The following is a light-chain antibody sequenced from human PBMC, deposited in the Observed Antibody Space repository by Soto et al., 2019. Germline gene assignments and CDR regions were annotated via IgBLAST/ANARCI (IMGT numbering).Light chain of an antibody. CDR1: RSNIGTGFD. CDR3: QSYDSGLSAWV. Sequence: QPVLTQPPSVSGAPGQRVTISCTGSRSNIGTGFDVNWYQQRPGKAPKVIIYGNINRPSGVPDRFSGSKSGSSASLAITGLQAEDEADYYCQSYDSGLSAWVFGGGTKLTVL. J-gene: IGLJ3*02. CDR2: GNI. V-gene: IGLV1-40*01.